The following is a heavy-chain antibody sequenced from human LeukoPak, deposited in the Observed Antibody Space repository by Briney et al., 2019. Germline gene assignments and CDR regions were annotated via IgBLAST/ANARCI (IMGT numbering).Heavy chain of an antibody. V-gene: IGHV3-33*01. Sequence: GGSLRLSCEASGFTFSNYGMHWVRQAPGRGLEWVAIIWYDGSNKYYVDSVKGRFTISRDNSKNTLYLQMNSLRAEDTAVYYCARVGDDFWSGYSAPLTGWGQGTLVTVSS. CDR1: GFTFSNYG. CDR2: IWYDGSNK. J-gene: IGHJ4*02. D-gene: IGHD3-3*01. CDR3: ARVGDDFWSGYSAPLTG.